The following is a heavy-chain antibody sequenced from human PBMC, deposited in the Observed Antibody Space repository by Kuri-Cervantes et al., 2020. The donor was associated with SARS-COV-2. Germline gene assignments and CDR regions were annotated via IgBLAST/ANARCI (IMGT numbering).Heavy chain of an antibody. J-gene: IGHJ4*02. CDR3: AREGYCSSVSCFLFDY. Sequence: SETLSLTCTVSGGSISSFYWGWIRQPPGKGLEWIGMIYYSGSPNYNPSLKSRVTMSVDTSNNQFSLKLNSVTAADTAVYYCAREGYCSSVSCFLFDYWGQGMLVTVSS. D-gene: IGHD2-2*01. CDR1: GGSISSFY. CDR2: IYYSGSP. V-gene: IGHV4-59*12.